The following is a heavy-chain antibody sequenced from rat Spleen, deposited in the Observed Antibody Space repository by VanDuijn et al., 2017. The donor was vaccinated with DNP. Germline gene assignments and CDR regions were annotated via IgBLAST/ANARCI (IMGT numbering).Heavy chain of an antibody. D-gene: IGHD1-12*03. CDR3: ARGNDGYFPNWYFDF. Sequence: EVQLQESGPGLVKPSQSLSLTCSVTGYPIISNYWGWIRKFPGDKMEWIGHISYSGSTGYNPSLKSRISIIRDTSKNQFFLHLNSVTTEDTATYYCARGNDGYFPNWYFDFWGPGTMVTVSS. CDR1: GYPIISNY. J-gene: IGHJ1*01. CDR2: ISYSGST. V-gene: IGHV3-1*01.